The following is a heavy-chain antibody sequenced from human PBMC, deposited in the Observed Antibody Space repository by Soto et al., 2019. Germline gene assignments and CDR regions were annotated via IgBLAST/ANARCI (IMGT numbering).Heavy chain of an antibody. V-gene: IGHV1-69*01. CDR3: PRHLYDYVWGSYRH. Sequence: QVQLVQSGAEEKETGSSVKVSCTSSGYIFKNYAVTWLRQAPGQGLEWMGGIIPVFGTPDYSQKFRGRVTITADESTSTVYMELRSLTSEDTAVYYCPRHLYDYVWGSYRHWGQGTLVTVSS. CDR1: GYIFKNYA. J-gene: IGHJ4*02. CDR2: IIPVFGTP. D-gene: IGHD3-16*02.